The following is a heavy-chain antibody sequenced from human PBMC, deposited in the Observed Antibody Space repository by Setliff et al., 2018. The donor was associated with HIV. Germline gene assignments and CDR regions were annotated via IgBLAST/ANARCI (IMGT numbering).Heavy chain of an antibody. CDR2: INPNNGGT. CDR1: GYTFTGYY. D-gene: IGHD3-22*01. CDR3: ARDYYGSSGYIFFPGLPDY. J-gene: IGHJ4*02. V-gene: IGHV1-2*02. Sequence: ASVKVSCKASGYTFTGYYMHWVRQAPGQGLEWMGWINPNNGGTNYAQKFQGRVTMTRDTSISTAYMELSRLRSDDTAVYYCARDYYGSSGYIFFPGLPDYWGQGTLVTVSS.